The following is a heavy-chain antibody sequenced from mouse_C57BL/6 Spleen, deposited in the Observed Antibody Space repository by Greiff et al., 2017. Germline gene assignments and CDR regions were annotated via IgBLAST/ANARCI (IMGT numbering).Heavy chain of an antibody. V-gene: IGHV5-16*01. CDR3: ARDGANWDTYAMDY. D-gene: IGHD4-1*01. J-gene: IGHJ4*01. CDR2: INYDGSST. CDR1: GFTFSDYY. Sequence: EVKLVESEGGLVQPGSSMKLSCTASGFTFSDYYMAWVRQVPEKGLEWVANINYDGSSTYYLDSLKSRFIISRDNAKNILYLQMSSLKSEDTATYYCARDGANWDTYAMDYWGQGTSVTVSS.